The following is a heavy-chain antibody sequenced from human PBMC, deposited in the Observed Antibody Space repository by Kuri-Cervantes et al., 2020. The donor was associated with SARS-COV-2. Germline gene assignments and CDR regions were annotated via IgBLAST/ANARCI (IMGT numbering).Heavy chain of an antibody. J-gene: IGHJ6*02. D-gene: IGHD3-16*01. CDR2: IIPIFRTS. CDR3: ATVELALGPDYDYSGMNV. V-gene: IGHV1-69*13. CDR1: GGSLTDYS. Sequence: SVKVSCKASGGSLTDYSISWVRQAPGQGLEWMGVIIPIFRTSNSAQKFQGRVTITADESTTIAYMELSSLRSEDTAVYYCATVELALGPDYDYSGMNVWGRGPTVTVSS.